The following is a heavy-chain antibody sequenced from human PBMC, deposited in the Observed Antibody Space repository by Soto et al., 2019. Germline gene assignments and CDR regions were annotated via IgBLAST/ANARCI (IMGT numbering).Heavy chain of an antibody. CDR2: INHSGST. V-gene: IGHV4-34*01. CDR3: ARYTPRGWLQKGAFDI. D-gene: IGHD3-10*01. Sequence: SETLSLTCAVYGGSFSGYYWSWIRQPPGKGLEWIGEINHSGSTNYNPSLKSRVTISVDTSKNQFSLKLSSVTAADTAVYYCARYTPRGWLQKGAFDIWGQGTMVTVSS. CDR1: GGSFSGYY. J-gene: IGHJ3*02.